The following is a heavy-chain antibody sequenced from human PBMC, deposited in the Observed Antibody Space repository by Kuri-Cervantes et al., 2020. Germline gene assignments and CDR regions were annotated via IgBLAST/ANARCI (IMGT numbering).Heavy chain of an antibody. CDR3: AGIGYCSGGSCYDVIEYFDY. CDR1: GFTFSAYY. V-gene: IGHV3-7*01. D-gene: IGHD2-15*01. CDR2: IRQDGTEK. J-gene: IGHJ4*02. Sequence: GGSLRLSCAASGFTFSAYYMSWVRQAPGKGLEWVANIRQDGTEKSYMDSVKGRFTISRDNAKNSLYLQMNSLRAEDTAVYYCAGIGYCSGGSCYDVIEYFDYWGQGTLVTVSS.